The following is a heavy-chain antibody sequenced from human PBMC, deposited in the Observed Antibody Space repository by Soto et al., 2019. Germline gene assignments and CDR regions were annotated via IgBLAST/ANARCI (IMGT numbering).Heavy chain of an antibody. J-gene: IGHJ5*02. CDR3: AREVGAPSGWRDP. V-gene: IGHV3-23*01. D-gene: IGHD1-26*01. Sequence: GGSLRLSCAASAFTFTSYAMTWVRQTPGKGLEWVSGISASGGLKYYADSVRGRFTVSRDNSKNILYLQRDNLRDEDTALYYCAREVGAPSGWRDPWRQGTQVTAAS. CDR2: ISASGGLK. CDR1: AFTFTSYA.